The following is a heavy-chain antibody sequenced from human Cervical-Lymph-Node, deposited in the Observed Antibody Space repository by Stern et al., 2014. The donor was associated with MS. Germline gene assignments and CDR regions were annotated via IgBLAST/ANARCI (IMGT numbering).Heavy chain of an antibody. CDR3: ARHVQGFDY. CDR2: IYPYAADP. J-gene: IGHJ4*02. Sequence: VQLVESGAEVKKPGESLKISCKLSGYSFTIYYIAWVRQMPGKGLEWMGVIYPYAADPTYIPSFHGQVPISADKSITSAYLQWSSLRASDTAMYYCARHVQGFDYWGQGTLVTVSS. CDR1: GYSFTIYY. V-gene: IGHV5-51*01.